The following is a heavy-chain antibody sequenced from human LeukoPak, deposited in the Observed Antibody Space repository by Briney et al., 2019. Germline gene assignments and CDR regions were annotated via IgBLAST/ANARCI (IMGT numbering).Heavy chain of an antibody. V-gene: IGHV3-21*01. D-gene: IGHD4-11*01. J-gene: IGHJ4*02. Sequence: GGSPRLSCAASGFTFSSYSMNWVRQAPGKGLEWGSAISSSRSYIYYADSVKGRFTISRDNPKNSLHLKMNSLRAEDTAVYYCARNTVTIDYWGQGTLVTVSS. CDR3: ARNTVTIDY. CDR2: ISSSRSYI. CDR1: GFTFSSYS.